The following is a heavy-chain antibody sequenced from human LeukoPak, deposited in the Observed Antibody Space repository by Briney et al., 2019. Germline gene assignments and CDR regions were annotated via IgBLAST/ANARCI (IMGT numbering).Heavy chain of an antibody. V-gene: IGHV4-59*01. J-gene: IGHJ6*03. D-gene: IGHD3-16*01. CDR2: IYYSGST. CDR3: ARETSQKGAHYMDV. Sequence: PSETLSLTCTVSGGSLTNYYWSWIRQPPGKGLDWIGHIYYSGSTNYNPSLKSRVTISVDTSKNQFSLKLSSVTAADTAVYYCARETSQKGAHYMDVWGKGTTVTISS. CDR1: GGSLTNYY.